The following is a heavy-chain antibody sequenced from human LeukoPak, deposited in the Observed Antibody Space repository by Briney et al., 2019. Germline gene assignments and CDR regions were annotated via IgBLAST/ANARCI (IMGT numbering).Heavy chain of an antibody. V-gene: IGHV1-3*01. CDR2: INAGNGNT. D-gene: IGHD3-3*01. CDR1: GYIFTTFS. Sequence: ASVKVSCKASGYIFTTFSIHWVRQAPGQRLEWMGWINAGNGNTKYSQKFQDRVTITRDTSASTAYMEVSSLRSEDMAVYYCARGGYDFWSGYQGGIDYWGQGTLVTVSS. J-gene: IGHJ4*02. CDR3: ARGGYDFWSGYQGGIDY.